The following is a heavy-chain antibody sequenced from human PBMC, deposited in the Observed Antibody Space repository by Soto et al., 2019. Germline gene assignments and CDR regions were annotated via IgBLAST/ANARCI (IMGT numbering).Heavy chain of an antibody. Sequence: QVQLVESGGGVVQPGRSLRLSCAASGFTFSSYGMHWVRQAPGKGLEWVAVISYDGSNKYYADSVKGRFTISRDNSKNTLYLQMNSLRAEDTAVYYCAKDRHSSGCMLFWGQGTLVTVSS. CDR1: GFTFSSYG. D-gene: IGHD6-19*01. V-gene: IGHV3-30*18. J-gene: IGHJ4*02. CDR3: AKDRHSSGCMLF. CDR2: ISYDGSNK.